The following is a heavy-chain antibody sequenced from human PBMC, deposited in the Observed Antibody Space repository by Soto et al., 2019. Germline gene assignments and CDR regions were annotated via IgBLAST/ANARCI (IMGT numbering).Heavy chain of an antibody. J-gene: IGHJ4*02. V-gene: IGHV3-30*18. Sequence: GGSLRLSCAASGFTFSSYGMHWVRQAPGKGLEWVAVISYDGSNKYYADSVKGRFTISRDNSKNTLYLQMNSLRAEDTAVDYCAKESFVAGYFDYWGQGTLVTVSS. D-gene: IGHD6-19*01. CDR1: GFTFSSYG. CDR2: ISYDGSNK. CDR3: AKESFVAGYFDY.